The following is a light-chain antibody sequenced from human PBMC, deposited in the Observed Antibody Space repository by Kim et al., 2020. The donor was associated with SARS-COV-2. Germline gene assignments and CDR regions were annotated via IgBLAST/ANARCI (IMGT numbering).Light chain of an antibody. CDR2: GAS. Sequence: EIVMTQSPATLSVSPGERATLSCRASQSVSSNLAWYQQKPGQAPRLLIYGASKRATGIPGRFSGSGSGTEFTLTISRLQSEDFAVYCWQQNSHWPLTFGGGTKVDIK. V-gene: IGKV3-15*01. J-gene: IGKJ4*01. CDR3: QQNSHWPLT. CDR1: QSVSSN.